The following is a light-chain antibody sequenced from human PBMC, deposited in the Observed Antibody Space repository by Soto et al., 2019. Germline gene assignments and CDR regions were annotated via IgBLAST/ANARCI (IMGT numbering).Light chain of an antibody. CDR2: DAS. V-gene: IGKV1-5*01. CDR1: QSISSW. CDR3: QNADSFPLIT. J-gene: IGKJ5*01. Sequence: DIQMTQSPSTLSASVGDRVTITCRASQSISSWLAWYQQKPGKAPKLLIYDASSLESGVPSRFSGSGSGTEFTLTIRSMKPDDFETYYCQNADSFPLITFGQGTRMEIK.